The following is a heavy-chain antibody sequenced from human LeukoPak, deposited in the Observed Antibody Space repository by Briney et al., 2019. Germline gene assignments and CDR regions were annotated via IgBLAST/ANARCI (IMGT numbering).Heavy chain of an antibody. Sequence: SETLSLTCNVSGDSIGRSTYYWGWVRQTPEKGLEWIGSIFYNGRTYYTPSLQSRVTISVDTSKNQFSLKLSSVTAADTAVYYCARLWYGSGTTGNWFDPWGQGTLVTVSS. V-gene: IGHV4-39*07. CDR3: ARLWYGSGTTGNWFDP. J-gene: IGHJ5*02. CDR1: GDSIGRSTYY. D-gene: IGHD3-10*01. CDR2: IFYNGRT.